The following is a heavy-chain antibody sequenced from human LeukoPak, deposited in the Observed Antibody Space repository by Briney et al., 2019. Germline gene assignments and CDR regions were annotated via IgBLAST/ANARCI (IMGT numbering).Heavy chain of an antibody. J-gene: IGHJ3*02. Sequence: PGGSLRLSRAASGFTFSSYGMHWVRQAPGKGLEWVAFIRYDGSNKYYADSVKGRFTISRDNSKNTLYLQMNSLRAEDTAVYYCAKDQLRQWLPFDAFDIWGQGTMVTVSS. D-gene: IGHD6-19*01. CDR2: IRYDGSNK. CDR3: AKDQLRQWLPFDAFDI. V-gene: IGHV3-30*02. CDR1: GFTFSSYG.